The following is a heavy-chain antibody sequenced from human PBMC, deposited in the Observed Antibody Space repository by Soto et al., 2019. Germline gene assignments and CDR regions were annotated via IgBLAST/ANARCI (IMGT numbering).Heavy chain of an antibody. CDR2: ISYDGSSK. Sequence: QVQLVESGGGVVQPGRSLRLSCAASGFTFSSYDMHWVRHAQGKGLEWVAIISYDGSSKYYTDSVKGRFTISRDNSKNTLYLQMNSLRAEHTAVYYCAKDRSGSSGLDYWGQGTLVTVSS. J-gene: IGHJ4*02. CDR3: AKDRSGSSGLDY. V-gene: IGHV3-30*18. CDR1: GFTFSSYD. D-gene: IGHD6-19*01.